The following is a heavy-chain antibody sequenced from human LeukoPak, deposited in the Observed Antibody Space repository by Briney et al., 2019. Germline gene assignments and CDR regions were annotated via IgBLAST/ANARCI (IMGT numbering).Heavy chain of an antibody. CDR2: ISYNGNKT. V-gene: IGHV3-64*02. CDR3: RGLGPSDDY. D-gene: IGHD3/OR15-3a*01. Sequence: GGSLGLSCEASGFTFSRYHMQWVRQAPGKGLEYVSIISYNGNKTYYADSVKSRFIISRDNSKNTLYLQMGSLRVEDMSVYYCRGLGPSDDYWGQGTLVTVSS. CDR1: GFTFSRYH. J-gene: IGHJ4*02.